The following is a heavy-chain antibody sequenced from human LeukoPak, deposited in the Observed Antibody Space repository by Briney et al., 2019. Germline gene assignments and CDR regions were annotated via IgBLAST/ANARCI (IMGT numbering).Heavy chain of an antibody. Sequence: GGSLRLSCAASAFSVSRDHVHWVRQAPGKGLEWLAVITYDGRRNYYADSVKGRFTISRDNSKNALYLQLNSLRPEDTAVYFCAREFGERDQTCFHWWGQETLLTVST. J-gene: IGHJ4*02. V-gene: IGHV3-30*04. CDR1: AFSVSRDH. D-gene: IGHD3-9*01. CDR3: AREFGERDQTCFHW. CDR2: ITYDGRRN.